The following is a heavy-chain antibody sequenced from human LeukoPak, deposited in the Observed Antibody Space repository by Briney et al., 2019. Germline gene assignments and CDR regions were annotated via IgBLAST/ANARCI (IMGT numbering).Heavy chain of an antibody. V-gene: IGHV4-39*07. CDR3: ARGGYCGGDCYFYY. Sequence: SETLSLTCTVSGGSISSNTYYWGWIRQPPGKGLEWSGSIYYTGSTYHNPSLKSRVTMSVDMSKNQFSLNLSFVTAADTAVYYCARGGYCGGDCYFYYWGQGTLVTVSS. D-gene: IGHD2-21*02. J-gene: IGHJ4*02. CDR2: IYYTGST. CDR1: GGSISSNTYY.